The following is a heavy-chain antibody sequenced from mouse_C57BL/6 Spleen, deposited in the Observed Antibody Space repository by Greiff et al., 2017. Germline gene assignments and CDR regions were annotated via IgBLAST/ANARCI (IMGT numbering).Heavy chain of an antibody. V-gene: IGHV2-2*01. CDR3: ARFLTGGFYWYFDV. D-gene: IGHD4-1*01. J-gene: IGHJ1*03. Sequence: QVQLQQSGPGLVQPSQSLSITCTVSGFSLTSYGVHWVRQSPGKGLEWLGVIWSGGSTDYNAAFISRLSSSKENSKSQVFFKMNSLRAGDTAIYYWARFLTGGFYWYFDVWGTGTTVTVSS. CDR2: IWSGGST. CDR1: GFSLTSYG.